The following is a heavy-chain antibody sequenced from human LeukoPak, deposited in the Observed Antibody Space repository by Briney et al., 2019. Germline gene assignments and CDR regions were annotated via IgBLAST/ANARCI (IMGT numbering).Heavy chain of an antibody. D-gene: IGHD6-19*01. V-gene: IGHV4-59*08. J-gene: IGHJ4*02. Sequence: SETLSLTCTVSGGSISSYYWSWIRQPPGKGLEWIGYIYYSGSTNYNPSLKSRVTISVDTSKNQFSLKLSSVTAADTAVYYCARMGSGWYYFDYWGQGTLVTVPS. CDR1: GGSISSYY. CDR3: ARMGSGWYYFDY. CDR2: IYYSGST.